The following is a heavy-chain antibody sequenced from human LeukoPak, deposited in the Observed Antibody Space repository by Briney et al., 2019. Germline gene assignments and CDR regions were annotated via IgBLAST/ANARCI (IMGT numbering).Heavy chain of an antibody. Sequence: GGSLRLSCAASGFTFSSYSMNWVRQAPGKGLEWVSYISSSSSTIYYADSVKGRFTISRDNAKNSLFLQMNSLRAEDTAVYYCASGQLAPTLDYWGQGTLVIVSS. D-gene: IGHD6-13*01. CDR2: ISSSSSTI. CDR1: GFTFSSYS. J-gene: IGHJ4*02. CDR3: ASGQLAPTLDY. V-gene: IGHV3-48*04.